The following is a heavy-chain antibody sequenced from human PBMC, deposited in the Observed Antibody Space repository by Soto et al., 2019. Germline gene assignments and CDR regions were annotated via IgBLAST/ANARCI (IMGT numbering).Heavy chain of an antibody. Sequence: GGSLRLSCEASGFTFSSYAMSWVRRAPGKGLEWVSAISGSGGSTYYADRVKGRFTISRDNSKNTLYPQMNSLRAEDTAVYYCAKDSPNSSGWYGYYYYGMDVWGQGTTVTVSS. CDR1: GFTFSSYA. J-gene: IGHJ6*02. CDR2: ISGSGGST. D-gene: IGHD6-19*01. V-gene: IGHV3-23*01. CDR3: AKDSPNSSGWYGYYYYGMDV.